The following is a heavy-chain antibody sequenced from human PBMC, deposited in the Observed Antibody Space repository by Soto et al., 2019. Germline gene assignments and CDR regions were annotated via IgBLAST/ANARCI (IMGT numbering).Heavy chain of an antibody. CDR3: ARDRRAKYYDILTGYYQREYYFDY. D-gene: IGHD3-9*01. Sequence: QVQLQESGPGLVKPSETLSLTCTVSGGSISSYYWSWIRQPPGKGLEWIGYFYYSGSTNYNPSLKSRGTISVDTSKNQFSLKLSSVTAADTAVYYCARDRRAKYYDILTGYYQREYYFDYWGQGTLVTVSS. J-gene: IGHJ4*02. CDR2: FYYSGST. V-gene: IGHV4-59*01. CDR1: GGSISSYY.